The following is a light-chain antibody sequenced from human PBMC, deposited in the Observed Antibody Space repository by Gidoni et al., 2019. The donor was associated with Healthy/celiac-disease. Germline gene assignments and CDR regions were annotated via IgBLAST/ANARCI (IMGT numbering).Light chain of an antibody. CDR2: DNN. CDR1: STNIGNNY. CDR3: GTWDSSLSVLYV. Sequence: QSVLTPPPSVSAAPGQKVTISCSGSSTNIGNNYVSWYPQLPGTAPKLLIYDNNKRPSGIPDRFSGSKSGTSATLGITGLQTGDEADYYCGTWDSSLSVLYVFGTGTKVTGL. J-gene: IGLJ1*01. V-gene: IGLV1-51*01.